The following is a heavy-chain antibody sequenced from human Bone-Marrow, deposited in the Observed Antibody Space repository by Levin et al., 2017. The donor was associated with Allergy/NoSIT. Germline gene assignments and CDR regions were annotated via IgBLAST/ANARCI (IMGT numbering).Heavy chain of an antibody. V-gene: IGHV3-23*01. Sequence: GESLKISCAASGFTFSSSAMNWVRQAPGKGLEWVSLISGMGGSTYYADSVRGRFTISRDNFKNTLSLQMSSLSAEDTAVYYCAKGHSSGWSYIDDWGRGTLVTVSS. J-gene: IGHJ4*02. CDR3: AKGHSSGWSYIDD. CDR1: GFTFSSSA. CDR2: ISGMGGST. D-gene: IGHD6-19*01.